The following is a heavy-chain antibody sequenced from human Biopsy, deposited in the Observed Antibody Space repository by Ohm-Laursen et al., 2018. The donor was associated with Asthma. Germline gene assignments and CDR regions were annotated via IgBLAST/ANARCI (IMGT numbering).Heavy chain of an antibody. V-gene: IGHV3-30*03. Sequence: SLRLSCTASGFIVSKFGMNWVRQAPGKGLEWVAYIAWDGINSYYADSVKGRFTISRDNSRNTLYLQKNSLRADDTAVYYCARAGESDLVGGLDVWGQGTTVNV. CDR3: ARAGESDLVGGLDV. CDR2: IAWDGINS. CDR1: GFIVSKFG. D-gene: IGHD2-21*01. J-gene: IGHJ6*02.